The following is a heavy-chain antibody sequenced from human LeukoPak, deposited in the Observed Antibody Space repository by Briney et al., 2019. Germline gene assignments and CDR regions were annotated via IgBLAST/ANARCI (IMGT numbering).Heavy chain of an antibody. V-gene: IGHV1-2*02. CDR2: INPNSGGT. CDR1: GYTFTGNY. J-gene: IGHJ4*02. CDR3: ARGPPGILRFLEWNFPLDY. D-gene: IGHD3-3*01. Sequence: GASVKVSCKASGYTFTGNYIHWVRQAPGQGLEWMGWINPNSGGTNYAQKFQGRVTMTRDTSISTAYMELNSLRPDDTAMYYCARGPPGILRFLEWNFPLDYWGQGTLVTVSS.